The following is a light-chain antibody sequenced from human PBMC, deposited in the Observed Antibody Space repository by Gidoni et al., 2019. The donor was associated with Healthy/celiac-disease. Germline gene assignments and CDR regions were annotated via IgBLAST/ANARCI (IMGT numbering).Light chain of an antibody. Sequence: QSALTQPASVSGSPGQSITISCTGTSSDVGGYNYVSWYQQHPGKAPKRMIYEVSNRPSGVSNRFSGSKSGNTASLTISGLQAEDEDDYYCSSYTSSSTYVFGTGTKVTVL. CDR2: EVS. CDR3: SSYTSSSTYV. V-gene: IGLV2-14*01. J-gene: IGLJ1*01. CDR1: SSDVGGYNY.